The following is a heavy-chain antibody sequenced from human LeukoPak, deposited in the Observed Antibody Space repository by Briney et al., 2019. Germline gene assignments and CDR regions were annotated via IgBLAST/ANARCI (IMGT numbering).Heavy chain of an antibody. CDR2: IYYSGST. CDR1: GGSISSYY. Sequence: SETLSLTCTVSGGSISSYYWSWIRQPPGKGLEWIGYIYYSGSTNYNPSLKSRVTISVDTSKNQFSLKLSSVTAADTAVYYCARVTRHGDYVEPPHLDYWGQGTLVTVSS. D-gene: IGHD4-17*01. V-gene: IGHV4-59*08. CDR3: ARVTRHGDYVEPPHLDY. J-gene: IGHJ4*02.